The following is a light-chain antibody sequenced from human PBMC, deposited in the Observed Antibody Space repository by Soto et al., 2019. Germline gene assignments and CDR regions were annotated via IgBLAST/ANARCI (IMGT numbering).Light chain of an antibody. CDR3: QSYDRSLTLIYV. Sequence: QSLLTQPPSLSGAPGQWVTISCTGTISNIGAGYDVHWYQQLPGTAPKLLIYGDSLRPSGVPERFSGSKSGTSASLAIAGLQPEDAGDYYCQSYDRSLTLIYVFGTGTKVNVL. J-gene: IGLJ1*01. CDR1: ISNIGAGYD. CDR2: GDS. V-gene: IGLV1-40*01.